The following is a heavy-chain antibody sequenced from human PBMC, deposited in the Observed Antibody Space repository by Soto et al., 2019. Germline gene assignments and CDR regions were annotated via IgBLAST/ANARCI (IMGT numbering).Heavy chain of an antibody. J-gene: IGHJ4*02. D-gene: IGHD6-19*01. Sequence: PGGSLRLSCAASGFTFTKYAMSWVRQAPGKGLEWVAAISGPGGSTNYAESVKGRFSISRDNSNDTVSLQMNSLRVEDTAVYFCAKDRRIAVSHFDFWGQGTLVTVSS. CDR3: AKDRRIAVSHFDF. V-gene: IGHV3-23*01. CDR2: ISGPGGST. CDR1: GFTFTKYA.